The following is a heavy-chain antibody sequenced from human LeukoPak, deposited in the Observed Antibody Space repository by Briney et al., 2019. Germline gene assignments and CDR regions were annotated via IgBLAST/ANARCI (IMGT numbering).Heavy chain of an antibody. CDR2: IRYDGSRK. CDR3: AKVSLNMVNDAFDI. D-gene: IGHD4/OR15-4a*01. J-gene: IGHJ3*02. V-gene: IGHV3-30*02. CDR1: GFSFSSYG. Sequence: GGSLRLSCAASGFSFSSYGMHWVRQAPDKGLEWVAFIRYDGSRKYYADSVKGRFTISRDNSKNTLYLQMNGLRAEDTAMYYCAKVSLNMVNDAFDIWGQGTMVSVSS.